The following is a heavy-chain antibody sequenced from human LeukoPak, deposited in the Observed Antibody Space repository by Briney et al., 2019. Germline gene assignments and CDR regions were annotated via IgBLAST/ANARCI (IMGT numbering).Heavy chain of an antibody. V-gene: IGHV3-21*01. CDR1: RFTFSSYS. CDR3: ARGPSGYHNT. J-gene: IGHJ4*02. Sequence: GGSLRLSCAASRFTFSSYSMNWVRQAPGKGLEWVSSISSSGSYIYYADSVKGRFTISRDNAKNSLYLQMNGLRAEDTAVYYCARGPSGYHNTGGQGTLVTVSS. CDR2: ISSSGSYI. D-gene: IGHD5-12*01.